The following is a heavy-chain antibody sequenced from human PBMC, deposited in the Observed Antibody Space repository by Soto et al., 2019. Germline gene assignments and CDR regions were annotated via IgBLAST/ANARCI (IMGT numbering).Heavy chain of an antibody. CDR1: GGSVSSGGYS. J-gene: IGHJ6*02. V-gene: IGHV4-30-4*07. CDR2: IYYSGST. Sequence: PSETLSLTCVVSGGSVSSGGYSWSWIRQSPEKGLEWIGYIYYSGSTYYNPSLKSRVTISVDTSKNQFSLKLSSVTAADTAVYYCARELRQLNTVTTGYYYGMDVWGQGTTVTVSS. CDR3: ARELRQLNTVTTGYYYGMDV. D-gene: IGHD4-4*01.